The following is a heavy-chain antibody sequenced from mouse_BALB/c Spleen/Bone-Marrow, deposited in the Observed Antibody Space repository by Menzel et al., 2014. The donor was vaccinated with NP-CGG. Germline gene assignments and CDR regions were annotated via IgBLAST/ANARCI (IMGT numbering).Heavy chain of an antibody. CDR2: ISNYSGNT. CDR3: ARSGYVYDWFAY. CDR1: GYTFTDYA. V-gene: IGHV1-67*01. Sequence: QVQLQQSGPELVRPGVSVKISCKGSGYTFTDYAMHWVKQSHAKSLEWIGVISNYSGNTNYNQKFKGKATMTVDKSSSTAYMELARLSSEDSAIYYCARSGYVYDWFAYWGQGTLVTVSA. J-gene: IGHJ3*01. D-gene: IGHD2-2*01.